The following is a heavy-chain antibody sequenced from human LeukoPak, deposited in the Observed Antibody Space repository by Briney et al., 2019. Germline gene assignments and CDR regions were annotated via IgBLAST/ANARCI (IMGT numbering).Heavy chain of an antibody. CDR2: IYTSGST. CDR1: GNSFGDYY. J-gene: IGHJ4*02. Sequence: SETLSLTCTVSGNSFGDYYCSWIRQLAGKGLEWIGRIYTSGSTTYNPSLKSRVTMSVDTSKSQFSLKLSSVTAADTAVYYCARTNSSSWNIWGQGTLVTVSS. D-gene: IGHD6-6*01. V-gene: IGHV4-4*07. CDR3: ARTNSSSWNI.